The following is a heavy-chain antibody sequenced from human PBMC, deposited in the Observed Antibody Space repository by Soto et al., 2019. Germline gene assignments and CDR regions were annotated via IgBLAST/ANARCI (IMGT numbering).Heavy chain of an antibody. CDR1: GLSFSDYH. D-gene: IGHD3-16*01. CDR3: ASSRRGGIFHY. CDR2: ARNDPSARTA. V-gene: IGHV3-72*01. J-gene: IGHJ4*02. Sequence: EMQLVESGGGLVQPGGSLRLTCVASGLSFSDYHMDWVRQAPGKGLEWIGRARNDPSARTAEHAASVRGRFTSSRDDSKNSFYLQMNSLKVEDTAMYYCASSRRGGIFHYWGQGTLVTVSS.